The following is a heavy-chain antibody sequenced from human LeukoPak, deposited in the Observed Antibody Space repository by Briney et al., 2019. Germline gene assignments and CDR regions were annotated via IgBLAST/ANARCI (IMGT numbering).Heavy chain of an antibody. J-gene: IGHJ4*02. CDR2: INHSGST. CDR3: ARLRDFDWLFDN. Sequence: SETLSLTCAVYGGSFSGYYWSWIRQPPGKGLEWIGEINHSGSTNYNPSLKSRVTISVDTSKNQFSLKLSSVTAADTAVYYCARLRDFDWLFDNWGQGTLVTVSS. D-gene: IGHD3-9*01. V-gene: IGHV4-34*01. CDR1: GGSFSGYY.